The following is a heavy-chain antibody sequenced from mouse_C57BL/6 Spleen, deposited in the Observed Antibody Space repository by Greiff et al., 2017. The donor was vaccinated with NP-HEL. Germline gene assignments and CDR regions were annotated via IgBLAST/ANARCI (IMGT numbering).Heavy chain of an antibody. Sequence: EVKLMESGGGLVKPGGSLKLSCAASGFTFSDYGMHWVRQAPEKGLEWVAYISSGSSTIYYADTVKGRFTISRDNAKNTLFLQMTSRRSEDTAMYYCARVYGSSLDYWGQGTTLTVSS. CDR2: ISSGSSTI. J-gene: IGHJ2*01. CDR3: ARVYGSSLDY. CDR1: GFTFSDYG. D-gene: IGHD1-1*01. V-gene: IGHV5-17*01.